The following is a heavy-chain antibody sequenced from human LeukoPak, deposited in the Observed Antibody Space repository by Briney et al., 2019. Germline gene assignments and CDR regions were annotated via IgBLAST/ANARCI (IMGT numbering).Heavy chain of an antibody. CDR3: ASSRGLYDILTTQKATGWFDP. CDR1: GYTFTSYD. D-gene: IGHD3-9*01. J-gene: IGHJ5*02. V-gene: IGHV1-8*01. CDR2: MNPNSGNT. Sequence: ASVKVSCKASGYTFTSYDINWVRQATGQGLEWMGWMNPNSGNTGYAQKFQGRVTMTRNTSISTAYMELSSLRSEDTAVYYCASSRGLYDILTTQKATGWFDPWGQGTLVTVSS.